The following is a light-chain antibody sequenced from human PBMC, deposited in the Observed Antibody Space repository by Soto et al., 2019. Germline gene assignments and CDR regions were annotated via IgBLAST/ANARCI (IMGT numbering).Light chain of an antibody. CDR3: QQFNNWPRT. CDR1: QSVSSM. V-gene: IGKV3-15*01. J-gene: IGKJ1*01. CDR2: GAS. Sequence: EIVMTQSPATLSVSPGERATLSCRASQSVSSMLAWYQQKPGQAPRLLIYGASIRATDIPARFSGSGSGTEFTLTISSLQSEDFAVYYCQQFNNWPRTFGQGTKVEIK.